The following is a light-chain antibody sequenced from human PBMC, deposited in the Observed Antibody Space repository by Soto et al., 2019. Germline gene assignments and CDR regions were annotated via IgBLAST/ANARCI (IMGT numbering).Light chain of an antibody. Sequence: EIVLTQSPGTLSLSPGERATLSCRASQSVSNSYLAWHQQKPGQAPRLLIYDASNRATGIPARFSGSGSGTDFTLTISSLEPEDFAVYYCQQRSNWPPTFGQGTKVDI. V-gene: IGKV3-11*01. CDR2: DAS. J-gene: IGKJ1*01. CDR3: QQRSNWPPT. CDR1: QSVSNSY.